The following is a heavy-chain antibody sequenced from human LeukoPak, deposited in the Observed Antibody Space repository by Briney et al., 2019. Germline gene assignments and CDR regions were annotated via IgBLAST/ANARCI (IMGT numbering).Heavy chain of an antibody. CDR1: GGSFSGYY. V-gene: IGHV4-34*01. D-gene: IGHD3-16*01. J-gene: IGHJ3*02. CDR3: ARGMINDAFDI. Sequence: SETLSLTCAVYGGSFSGYYWSWIRQPPGKGLEWIGEINHSGSTNYNPSLKSRVTISVDTSKNQFSLKLSSVTAADMAVYYCARGMINDAFDIWGQGTMDTVSS. CDR2: INHSGST.